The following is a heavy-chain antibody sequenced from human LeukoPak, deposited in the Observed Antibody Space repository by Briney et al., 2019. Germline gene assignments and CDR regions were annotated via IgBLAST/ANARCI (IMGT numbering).Heavy chain of an antibody. Sequence: SETLSLTCAVYGGSFSGYYWSWIRQPPGKGLEWIGEINHSGSTNYNPSLKSRVTISVDTSKNQFSLKLSSVTAADTAVYYCARGRAVEYSSSSDPDYRGQGTLVTVSS. J-gene: IGHJ4*02. CDR1: GGSFSGYY. CDR3: ARGRAVEYSSSSDPDY. CDR2: INHSGST. V-gene: IGHV4-34*01. D-gene: IGHD6-6*01.